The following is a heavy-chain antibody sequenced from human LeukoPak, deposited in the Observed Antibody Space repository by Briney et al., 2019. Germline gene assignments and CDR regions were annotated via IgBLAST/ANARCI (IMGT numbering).Heavy chain of an antibody. CDR3: VGIAAAGTAFDI. Sequence: GGSLGLSCAASGFTFSSYAMSWVRQAPGKGLEWVSAIVGSGSKTYYADPVKGRFTISRDNSKNTLYLQMNSLRAEDTAVYYCVGIAAAGTAFDIWGQGTMVTVSS. J-gene: IGHJ3*02. CDR2: IVGSGSKT. V-gene: IGHV3-23*01. D-gene: IGHD6-13*01. CDR1: GFTFSSYA.